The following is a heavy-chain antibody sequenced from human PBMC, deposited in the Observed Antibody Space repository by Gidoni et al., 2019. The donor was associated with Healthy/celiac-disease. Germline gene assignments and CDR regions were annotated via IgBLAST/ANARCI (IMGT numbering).Heavy chain of an antibody. D-gene: IGHD1-26*01. J-gene: IGHJ4*02. Sequence: QLQLQESGPGLVKPSETLSLTCTVSGGSLSSSSYYWGWIRQPPGKGLEWIGSIYYSGSTYYNPSLKSRVTISVDTSKNQFSLKLSSVTAADTAVYYCARTRSYGGNSFDYWGQGTLVTVSS. CDR2: IYYSGST. CDR3: ARTRSYGGNSFDY. CDR1: GGSLSSSSYY. V-gene: IGHV4-39*07.